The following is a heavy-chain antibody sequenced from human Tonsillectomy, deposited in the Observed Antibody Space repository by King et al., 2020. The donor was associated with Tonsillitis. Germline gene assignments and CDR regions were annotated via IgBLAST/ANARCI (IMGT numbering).Heavy chain of an antibody. Sequence: TLKESGPTLVKPTQTLTLTCTFSGFSLTTSGLGVGWIRQPPGKALEWLAIIYWDDVERYSPSLKSRLTITKDTSTNQVVLTMTNVDPVDTATYFCARSPNVDWSLYFDFWGQGTLVTVPS. D-gene: IGHD3-9*01. CDR1: GFSLTTSGLG. CDR3: ARSPNVDWSLYFDF. J-gene: IGHJ4*02. CDR2: IYWDDVE. V-gene: IGHV2-5*02.